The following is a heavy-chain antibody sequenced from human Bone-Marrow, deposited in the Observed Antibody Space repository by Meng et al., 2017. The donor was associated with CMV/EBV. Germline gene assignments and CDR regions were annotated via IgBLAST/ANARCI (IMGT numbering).Heavy chain of an antibody. CDR2: ISSSGSTI. CDR1: GFTFSSYE. D-gene: IGHD1-26*01. V-gene: IGHV3-48*03. CDR3: ARDQFAGDYYYYGMEV. J-gene: IGHJ6*02. Sequence: GGSPRLTRAASGFTFSSYEMNWVRQAPGKGLEWVSYISSSGSTIYYADSVKGRFTISRDNAKNSLYLQMNSLRSEDTAVYYCARDQFAGDYYYYGMEVWGQGTTVTVSS.